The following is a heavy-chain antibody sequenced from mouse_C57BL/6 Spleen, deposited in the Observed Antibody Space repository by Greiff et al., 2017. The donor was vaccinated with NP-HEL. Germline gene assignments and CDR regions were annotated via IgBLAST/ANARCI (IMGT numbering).Heavy chain of an antibody. CDR3: ARDDGYYLYYFDY. CDR2: INPNNGGT. J-gene: IGHJ2*01. Sequence: EVQLQQSGPELVKPGASVKISCKASGYTFTDYYMNWVKQSHGKSLEWIGDINPNNGGTSYNQKFKGKATLTVDKSSSTAYMELRSLTSEDSAVYYCARDDGYYLYYFDYWGQGTTLTVSS. D-gene: IGHD2-3*01. V-gene: IGHV1-26*01. CDR1: GYTFTDYY.